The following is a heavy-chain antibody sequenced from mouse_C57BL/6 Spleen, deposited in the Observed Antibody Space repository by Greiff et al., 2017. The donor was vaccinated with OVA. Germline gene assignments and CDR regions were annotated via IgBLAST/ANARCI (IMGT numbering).Heavy chain of an antibody. Sequence: EVQLQQSGAELVRPGASVKLSCTASGFNIKDDYMHWVKQRPEQGLEWIGWIDPENGDTEYASKFQGKATITADTSSNTAYLQLSSLTSEDTAVYYCTRDNLLLLYWGQGTLVTVSA. D-gene: IGHD1-1*01. CDR2: IDPENGDT. CDR1: GFNIKDDY. CDR3: TRDNLLLLY. J-gene: IGHJ3*01. V-gene: IGHV14-4*01.